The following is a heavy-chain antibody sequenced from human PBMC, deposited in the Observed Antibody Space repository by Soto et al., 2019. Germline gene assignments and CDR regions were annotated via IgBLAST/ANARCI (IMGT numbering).Heavy chain of an antibody. CDR1: GFTFSDQY. CDR3: ASEPYYYASGN. D-gene: IGHD3-10*01. Sequence: QVQLVESGGGLVKPGGSLRLSCAASGFTFSDQYMTWIRQAPGKGLEWVSKISGSGTTTYYAESVKGRFTVSRDNAKNAVYLQMDSLRAEDTAVYYCASEPYYYASGNWGQGTLVTVSS. V-gene: IGHV3-11*01. CDR2: ISGSGTTT. J-gene: IGHJ1*01.